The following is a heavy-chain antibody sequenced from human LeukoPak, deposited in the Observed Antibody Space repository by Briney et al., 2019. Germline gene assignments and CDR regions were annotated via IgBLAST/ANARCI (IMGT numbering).Heavy chain of an antibody. CDR2: INPNSGGT. Sequence: ASVKVSCKASGYTFTGYYKHWVRQAPGQGLEWMGWINPNSGGTNYAQKFQGRVTITRDTSISTAYMELSRLRSDDTAVYYCARDALHYRLYYYMDVWGKGTTVTVSS. CDR3: ARDALHYRLYYYMDV. CDR1: GYTFTGYY. J-gene: IGHJ6*03. V-gene: IGHV1-2*02. D-gene: IGHD1-26*01.